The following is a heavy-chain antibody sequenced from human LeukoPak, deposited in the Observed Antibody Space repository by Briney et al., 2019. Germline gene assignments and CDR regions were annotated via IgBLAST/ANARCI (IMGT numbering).Heavy chain of an antibody. J-gene: IGHJ3*02. V-gene: IGHV1-8*02. CDR2: MNPNSGNT. CDR3: ARVKRGYSYGPDAFDI. CDR1: GGTFSSYA. D-gene: IGHD5-18*01. Sequence: ASVKVSCKASGGTFSSYAINWVRQATGQGLEWMGWMNPNSGNTGYAQKFQGRVTMTRNTSISTAYMELSSLRSEDTAVYYCARVKRGYSYGPDAFDIWGQGTMVTVSS.